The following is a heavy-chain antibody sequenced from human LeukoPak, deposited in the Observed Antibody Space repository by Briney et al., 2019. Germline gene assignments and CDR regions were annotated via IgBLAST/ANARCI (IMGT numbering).Heavy chain of an antibody. CDR3: ATAPSSGWYGSFDY. CDR1: GGSISSGDYY. Sequence: PSQTLSLTCTVSGGSISSGDYYWSWIRQHPGKDLEWIGYIYYSGSTYYNPSLKSRVTISVDTSKNQFSLKLSSVIAADTAVYYCATAPSSGWYGSFDYWGQGTLVTVSS. CDR2: IYYSGST. V-gene: IGHV4-31*03. D-gene: IGHD6-19*01. J-gene: IGHJ4*02.